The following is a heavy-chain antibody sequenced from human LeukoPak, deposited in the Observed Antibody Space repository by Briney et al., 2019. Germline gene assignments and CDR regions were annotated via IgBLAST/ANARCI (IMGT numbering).Heavy chain of an antibody. CDR1: GFTVSSNY. CDR3: ARAPAHYYDSSGYYLDAFDI. J-gene: IGHJ3*02. CDR2: IYSGGST. D-gene: IGHD3-22*01. Sequence: GSLRLSCAASGFTVSSNYMSWVRPAPGKGLEWVSVIYSGGSTYYADSVKGRFTISRDNSKNTLYLQMNSLRAEGTAVYYCARAPAHYYDSSGYYLDAFDIWGQGTMVTVSS. V-gene: IGHV3-53*01.